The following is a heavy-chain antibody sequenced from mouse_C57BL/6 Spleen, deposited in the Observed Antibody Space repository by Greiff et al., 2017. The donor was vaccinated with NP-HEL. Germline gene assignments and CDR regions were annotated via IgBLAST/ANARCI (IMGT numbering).Heavy chain of an antibody. V-gene: IGHV1-81*01. Sequence: VQLVESGAELARPGASVKLSCKASGYTFTSYGISWVKQRPGQGLEWIGEIYPRSGNTYYNEKFKGKATLTADKSSSTAYMELRSLTSEDSAVYFCARTDLFAYWGQGTLVTVSA. J-gene: IGHJ3*01. CDR1: GYTFTSYG. CDR3: ARTDLFAY. CDR2: IYPRSGNT.